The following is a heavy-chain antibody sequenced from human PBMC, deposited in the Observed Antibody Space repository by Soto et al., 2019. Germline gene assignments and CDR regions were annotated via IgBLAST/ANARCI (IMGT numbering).Heavy chain of an antibody. D-gene: IGHD3-22*01. CDR3: ARFDCNGYTRDVFDI. V-gene: IGHV4-34*01. CDR2: INHSRRP. Sequence: SETLSLTCAVYGGSFSDNFWSWIRQPPGKGLEWIGEINHSRRPNYNPSLKSRVTISEDTSKNQFSLKLSSVTAADTAVYYCARFDCNGYTRDVFDIWGQGTMVTVSS. CDR1: GGSFSDNF. J-gene: IGHJ3*02.